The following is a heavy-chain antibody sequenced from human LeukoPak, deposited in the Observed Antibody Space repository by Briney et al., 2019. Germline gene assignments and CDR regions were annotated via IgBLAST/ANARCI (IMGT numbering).Heavy chain of an antibody. D-gene: IGHD1-26*01. CDR3: ATEGGSSDAFAF. J-gene: IGHJ3*01. CDR1: GFTFKKYW. V-gene: IGHV3-7*01. Sequence: GESLRLSCAASGFTFKKYWMNWVRQVPGKGLECLGNIKEDGSETYYADSVKGRFTISRDNSKNTMYLQMNSLRIDDTAVYYCATEGGSSDAFAFWGQGTEVTVSS. CDR2: IKEDGSET.